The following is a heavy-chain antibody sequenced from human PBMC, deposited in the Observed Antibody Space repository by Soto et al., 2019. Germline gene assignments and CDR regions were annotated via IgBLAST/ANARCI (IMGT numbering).Heavy chain of an antibody. CDR2: IYYSGST. Sequence: PSETLSLTCTVSGDSISSYYWSWIRQPPGKGLEWIGYIYYSGSTNYNPSLKSRVTISVDTPKNQFSLKLTSVTAADTAVYYCARVVSGWKDYYYYYGMDVWGQGTTVTVSS. CDR1: GDSISSYY. D-gene: IGHD6-19*01. J-gene: IGHJ6*02. V-gene: IGHV4-59*01. CDR3: ARVVSGWKDYYYYYGMDV.